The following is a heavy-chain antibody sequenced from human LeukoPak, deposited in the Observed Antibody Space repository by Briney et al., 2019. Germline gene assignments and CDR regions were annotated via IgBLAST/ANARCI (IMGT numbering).Heavy chain of an antibody. V-gene: IGHV3-53*01. J-gene: IGHJ3*02. CDR3: AREKPGTMGYNHAFGI. CDR2: LRSDGST. D-gene: IGHD1-1*01. Sequence: GGSLRLSCAASGFTVSGNYMSWVRQAPGKGLEWVSVLRSDGSTKYAESVKGRFTTSRDNSKNTLYVQMNSLRAEDTAVYYCAREKPGTMGYNHAFGIWGQGTMVTVSS. CDR1: GFTVSGNY.